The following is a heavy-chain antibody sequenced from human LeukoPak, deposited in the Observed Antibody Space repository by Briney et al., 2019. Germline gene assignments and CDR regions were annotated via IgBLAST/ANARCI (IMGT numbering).Heavy chain of an antibody. J-gene: IGHJ4*02. CDR3: ARAVSIAVAGTQY. V-gene: IGHV3-30-3*01. Sequence: PGGSLRLSCAASGFTFSSYAMHWVRQAPGKGLEWVAVISYDGSNKYYADSVKGRFTISRDNSKNTLYLQMNSLRAEDTAVYYCARAVSIAVAGTQYWGQGTLVTVSS. CDR2: ISYDGSNK. CDR1: GFTFSSYA. D-gene: IGHD6-19*01.